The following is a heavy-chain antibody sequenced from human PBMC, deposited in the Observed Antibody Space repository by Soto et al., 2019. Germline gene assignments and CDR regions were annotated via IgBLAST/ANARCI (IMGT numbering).Heavy chain of an antibody. CDR1: GFTFGDYA. CDR2: IRSKAYGGTT. Sequence: GGSLRLSCTASGFTFGDYAMSWFRQAPGKGLEWVGFIRSKAYGGTTEYAASVKGRFTISRDDSKSIAYLQMNSLKTEDTAVYYCTRVRGYSGYDLLKYGGDEYFDYWGQGTLVTVSS. V-gene: IGHV3-49*03. D-gene: IGHD5-12*01. J-gene: IGHJ4*02. CDR3: TRVRGYSGYDLLKYGGDEYFDY.